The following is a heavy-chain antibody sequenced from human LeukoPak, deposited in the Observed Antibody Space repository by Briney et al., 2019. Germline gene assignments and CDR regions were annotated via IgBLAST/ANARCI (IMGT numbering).Heavy chain of an antibody. V-gene: IGHV3-7*02. Sequence: GGSLRLSCAASGFTFSNYWMSWVRQAPGKGLKWVANIKEDGSEKYYADSVKGRFTISRDNAENSLSLQMNSLRAEDTAVYYCARRYCSSTSCTLDYWGQGTLVTVSS. D-gene: IGHD2-2*01. CDR1: GFTFSNYW. CDR3: ARRYCSSTSCTLDY. J-gene: IGHJ4*02. CDR2: IKEDGSEK.